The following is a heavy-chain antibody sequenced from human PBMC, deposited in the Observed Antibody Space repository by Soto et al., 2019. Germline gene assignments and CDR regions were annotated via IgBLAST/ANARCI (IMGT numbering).Heavy chain of an antibody. Sequence: ASVKVSCKACGDTFTSYGISWVRQAPGQGLEWMGWISAYNGNTNYAQKLQGRVTMTTDTSTSTAYMELRSLRSDDTAVYYCARRWDCSGGSCYSEVWAFDIWGQGTTVT. CDR1: GDTFTSYG. D-gene: IGHD2-15*01. V-gene: IGHV1-18*01. CDR2: ISAYNGNT. J-gene: IGHJ3*02. CDR3: ARRWDCSGGSCYSEVWAFDI.